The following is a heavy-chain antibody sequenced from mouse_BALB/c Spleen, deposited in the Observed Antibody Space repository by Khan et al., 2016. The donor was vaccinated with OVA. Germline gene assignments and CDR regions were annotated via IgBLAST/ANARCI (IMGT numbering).Heavy chain of an antibody. CDR2: INPSTGYT. Sequence: QIQLVQSGAELAKPGASVKMSCKASGYSFTTYWMHWVKQRPGQGLEWIGYINPSTGYTEYNQKFKDKATLTADESSSTAFMQLSSLTYEDSAVYYGARRGLYGIFPYWGQGTLVTVSA. CDR3: ARRGLYGIFPY. D-gene: IGHD2-1*01. CDR1: GYSFTTYW. V-gene: IGHV1-7*01. J-gene: IGHJ3*01.